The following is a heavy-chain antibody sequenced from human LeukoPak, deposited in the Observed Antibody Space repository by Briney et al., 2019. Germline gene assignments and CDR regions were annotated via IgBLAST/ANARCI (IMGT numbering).Heavy chain of an antibody. CDR1: GFTFSSYW. CDR3: ARDSTVSDFDY. D-gene: IGHD4-17*01. V-gene: IGHV3-74*01. Sequence: GGSLRLSCVASGFTFSSYWMHWVRQAPGKGLVWVSRIKIDGSGTGYADSVKGRFTISRDNAKNTLCLQMNSLRADDTAVYYCARDSTVSDFDYWGRGTLVTVSS. CDR2: IKIDGSGT. J-gene: IGHJ4*02.